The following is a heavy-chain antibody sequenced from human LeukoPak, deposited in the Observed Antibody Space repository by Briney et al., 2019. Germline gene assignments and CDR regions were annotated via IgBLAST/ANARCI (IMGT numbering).Heavy chain of an antibody. J-gene: IGHJ6*03. CDR2: ISAYNGNT. D-gene: IGHD6-6*01. CDR1: GYSFTSYG. CDR3: ASLHRGSSEARGYYYMDV. Sequence: ASVKVSCEVSGYSFTSYGVSWVRQAPGQGLEWMGWISAYNGNTNYAQKLQGRVTMTTDTSTSTAYMELRSLRSDDTAVYYCASLHRGSSEARGYYYMDVWGKGTTVTVSS. V-gene: IGHV1-18*01.